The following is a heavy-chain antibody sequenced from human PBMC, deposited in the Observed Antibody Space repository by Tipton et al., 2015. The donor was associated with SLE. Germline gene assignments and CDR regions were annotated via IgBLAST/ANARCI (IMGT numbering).Heavy chain of an antibody. V-gene: IGHV4-61*10. CDR1: GGSISSGSYY. CDR2: IYYSGST. CDR3: AGVEMATTRRGGRDAFDI. Sequence: TLSLTCTVSGGSISSGSYYWSWIRQPAGKGLAWIGHIYYSGSTNYNPSLKSRVTISVDTSKNQFSLKLSSVTAADAAVYYCAGVEMATTRRGGRDAFDIWGQGTMVTVSS. J-gene: IGHJ3*02. D-gene: IGHD5-24*01.